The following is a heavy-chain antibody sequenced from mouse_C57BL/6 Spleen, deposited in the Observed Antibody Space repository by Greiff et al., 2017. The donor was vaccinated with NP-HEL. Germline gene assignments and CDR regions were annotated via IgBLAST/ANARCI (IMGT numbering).Heavy chain of an antibody. CDR3: ARTDGYWYFDV. CDR1: GYTFTSYW. Sequence: VQGVESGAELVRPGSSVKLSCKASGYTFTSYWMHWVKQRPIQGLEWIGNIDPSDSETHYNQKFKDKATLTVDKSSSTAYMQLSSLTSEDSAVYYCARTDGYWYFDVWGTGTTVTVSS. V-gene: IGHV1-52*01. D-gene: IGHD2-3*01. J-gene: IGHJ1*03. CDR2: IDPSDSET.